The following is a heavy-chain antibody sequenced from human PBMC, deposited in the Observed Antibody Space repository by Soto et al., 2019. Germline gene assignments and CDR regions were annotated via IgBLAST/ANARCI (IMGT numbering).Heavy chain of an antibody. CDR2: LPEIGTNT. V-gene: IGHV3-23*01. D-gene: IGHD1-26*01. CDR1: GFTFSNYG. CDR3: AKKSGVGATWYFDY. Sequence: GGSLRLSCSASGFTFSNYGMSWVRQAPGKGLEWVSALPEIGTNTYYADSVKGRFTISRDNSKNTLFLQINNLGAGDTAVYYCAKKSGVGATWYFDYWGQGTLVTVSS. J-gene: IGHJ4*02.